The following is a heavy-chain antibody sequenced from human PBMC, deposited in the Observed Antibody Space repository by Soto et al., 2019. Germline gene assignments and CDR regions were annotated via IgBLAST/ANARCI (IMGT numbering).Heavy chain of an antibody. V-gene: IGHV4-39*01. CDR3: ARQIGYCSSTSCYNVILTKTDY. D-gene: IGHD2-2*02. CDR1: GGSISSSSYY. Sequence: QLQLQESGPGLVKPSETLSLTCTVSGGSISSSSYYWGWIRQPPGKGLEWIGSIYYSGSTYYNPSLKSRVTISVDTSKNQFSLKLSSVTAADTAVYYCARQIGYCSSTSCYNVILTKTDYWGQGTLVTVSS. CDR2: IYYSGST. J-gene: IGHJ4*02.